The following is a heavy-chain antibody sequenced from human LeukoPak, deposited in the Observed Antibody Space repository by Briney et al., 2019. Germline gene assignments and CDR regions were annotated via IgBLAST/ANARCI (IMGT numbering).Heavy chain of an antibody. Sequence: SETLSLTCAVYGGSFSGYYWSWIRQPPGKGLEWIGEINHSGGTNYNPSLKSRVTISVDTSKNQFSLKLSSVTAADTAVYYCARDRSVVGARNWFDPWGQGTLVTVSS. D-gene: IGHD2-15*01. CDR1: GGSFSGYY. CDR2: INHSGGT. J-gene: IGHJ5*02. V-gene: IGHV4-34*01. CDR3: ARDRSVVGARNWFDP.